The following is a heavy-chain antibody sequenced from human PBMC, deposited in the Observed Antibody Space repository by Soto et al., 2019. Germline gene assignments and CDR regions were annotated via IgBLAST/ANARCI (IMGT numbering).Heavy chain of an antibody. D-gene: IGHD2-21*02. J-gene: IGHJ1*01. CDR2: ISRISTVV. CDR3: CRGVWLPDF. CDR1: GFTFSDYS. V-gene: IGHV3-48*04. Sequence: PGGSLRLSCAASGFTFSDYSMNWVRQAPGKGLEWIAYISRISTVVYYADSVKGRFTISRDDAKNSLFLQMNSLRAEDWAVYYCCRGVWLPDFWGQGALVTVSS.